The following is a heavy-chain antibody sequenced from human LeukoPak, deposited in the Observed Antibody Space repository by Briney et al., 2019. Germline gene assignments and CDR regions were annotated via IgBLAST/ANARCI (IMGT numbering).Heavy chain of an antibody. CDR2: IVVGSGNT. CDR3: AAVPGYYGSGGQRENWFGP. D-gene: IGHD3-10*01. Sequence: GTSVKVSCKASGFTFTSSAMQWVRQARGQRLEWIGWIVVGSGNTNYAQKFQERVTITRDMSTSTAYMELSSLRSEDTAVYYCAAVPGYYGSGGQRENWFGPRGQGTPVTGSP. V-gene: IGHV1-58*02. CDR1: GFTFTSSA. J-gene: IGHJ5*01.